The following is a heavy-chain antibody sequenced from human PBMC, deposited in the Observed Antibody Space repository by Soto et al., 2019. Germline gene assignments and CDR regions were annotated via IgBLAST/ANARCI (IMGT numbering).Heavy chain of an antibody. D-gene: IGHD6-25*01. V-gene: IGHV3-7*01. Sequence: EVQLVESGGDLVQPGGSLRLSCAASGFIFESYWMTWVRQTPGKGLEWVANIKPDGREKFYVDPVKGRFTISRDNAKKSLYLQMNRLTSDDTDMYYCARGGLSVGYPPGYWGQGTLVTVSS. CDR1: GFIFESYW. CDR2: IKPDGREK. J-gene: IGHJ4*02. CDR3: ARGGLSVGYPPGY.